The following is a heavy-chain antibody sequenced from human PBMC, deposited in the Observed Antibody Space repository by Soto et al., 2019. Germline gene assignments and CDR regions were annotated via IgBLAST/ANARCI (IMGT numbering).Heavy chain of an antibody. D-gene: IGHD6-13*01. J-gene: IGHJ6*01. CDR1: GVTFSSYG. Sequence: QVQLVQSGGGVVQPGGSLRRSCAASGVTFSSYGMHWVRQAPGKGLEWVAVIWYDGSKIYYADSVKGRFTISTDNSKSTLYLQMNSLRAEDTAVYYCARPLEQHQLGFGMDVWGQGSPVTVSS. CDR2: IWYDGSKI. CDR3: ARPLEQHQLGFGMDV. V-gene: IGHV3-33*01.